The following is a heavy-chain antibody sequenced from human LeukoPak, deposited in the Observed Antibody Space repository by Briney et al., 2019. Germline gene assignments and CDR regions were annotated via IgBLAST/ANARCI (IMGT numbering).Heavy chain of an antibody. D-gene: IGHD1-26*01. CDR3: ARGSGSYNRAFDI. J-gene: IGHJ3*02. CDR2: INHSGST. V-gene: IGHV4-34*01. CDR1: GGSFSGYY. Sequence: SGTLSLTCAVYGGSFSGYYWSWIRQPPGKGLEWIGEINHSGSTNYNPSLKSRVTISVDTFKNQFSLKLSSVTAADTAVYYCARGSGSYNRAFDIWGQGTMVTVSS.